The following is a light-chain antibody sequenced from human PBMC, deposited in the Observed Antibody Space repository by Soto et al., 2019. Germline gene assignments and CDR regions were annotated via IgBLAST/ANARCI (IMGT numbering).Light chain of an antibody. Sequence: QSALTQPASVSGSPGQSITISCTGTSSDVGGYNYVSWYRQHPGKAPKLMIYEVSNRPSGFSNRFSGSKSGNTASLTISGLQAEDEADYYCISYTSNNTPYVFGTGTKVTVL. J-gene: IGLJ1*01. V-gene: IGLV2-14*01. CDR2: EVS. CDR3: ISYTSNNTPYV. CDR1: SSDVGGYNY.